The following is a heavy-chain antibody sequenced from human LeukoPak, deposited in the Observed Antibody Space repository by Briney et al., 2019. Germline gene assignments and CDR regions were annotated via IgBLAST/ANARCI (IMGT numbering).Heavy chain of an antibody. Sequence: GRSLRLSCAASGFTFSSYAMHWVRQAPGKGLEWVSYISSSGTTIYYADSVKGRFTISRDNAKNSLYLQMNSLRDEDTAVYYCACARTGGAYFDYWGQGTLVTVSS. J-gene: IGHJ4*02. CDR2: ISSSGTTI. D-gene: IGHD1-1*01. CDR1: GFTFSSYA. V-gene: IGHV3-48*02. CDR3: ACARTGGAYFDY.